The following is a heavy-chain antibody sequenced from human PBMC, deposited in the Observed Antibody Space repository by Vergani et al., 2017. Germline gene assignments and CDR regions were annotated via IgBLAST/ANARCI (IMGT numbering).Heavy chain of an antibody. Sequence: QVQLVQSGAEVKKPGSSVKVSCKASGGTFSSYAISWVRQAPGQGLEWRGGIIPIFGTANYAQKFQGRVTITADESTSTAYMELSSLRSEDTAVYYCARDINKGVVVVNGNLPQDYYYYYGMDVWGQGTTVTVSS. CDR3: ARDINKGVVVVNGNLPQDYYYYYGMDV. CDR1: GGTFSSYA. V-gene: IGHV1-69*12. CDR2: IIPIFGTA. D-gene: IGHD3-22*01. J-gene: IGHJ6*02.